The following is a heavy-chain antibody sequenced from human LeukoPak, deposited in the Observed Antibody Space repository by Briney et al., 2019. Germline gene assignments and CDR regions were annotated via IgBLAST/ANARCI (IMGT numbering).Heavy chain of an antibody. CDR2: IKQDGSEK. J-gene: IGHJ4*02. D-gene: IGHD1-26*01. CDR1: GFTFSSYW. CDR3: AGTLVGATSFDY. V-gene: IGHV3-7*01. Sequence: GGSLRLSCAVSGFTFSSYWMSWVRQAPGKGLEWVANIKQDGSEKYYVDSVKGRFTISRDNAKNSLYLQMNSLRAEDTAMYYCAGTLVGATSFDYWGQGTLVTVSS.